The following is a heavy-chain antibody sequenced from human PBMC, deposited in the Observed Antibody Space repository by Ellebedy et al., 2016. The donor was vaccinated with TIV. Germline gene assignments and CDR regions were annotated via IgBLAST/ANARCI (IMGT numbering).Heavy chain of an antibody. J-gene: IGHJ3*01. V-gene: IGHV3-66*01. CDR1: GVTVSDNY. D-gene: IGHD3-10*01. CDR2: IDNGGTT. Sequence: PGGSLRLPCAASGVTVSDNYMTWVRQAPGKGLEWVSVIDNGGTTYYLDSVKGRFTIYRDTSRHTVYLQMNSLRAEDTAVYYCAAMVRGVIDAFDLWGQGTTVTVSS. CDR3: AAMVRGVIDAFDL.